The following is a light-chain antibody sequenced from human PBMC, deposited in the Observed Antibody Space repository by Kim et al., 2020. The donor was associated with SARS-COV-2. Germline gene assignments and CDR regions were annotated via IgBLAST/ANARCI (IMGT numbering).Light chain of an antibody. J-gene: IGLJ2*01. CDR2: RDS. Sequence: GALGQTARSTCGRHNIGSKNVYWYQQKPGQAPVLVIYRDSNRPSGIPERFSGSNSGNTATLTISRAQAGDEADYYCQVWDSSLVVFGGGTQLTVL. CDR3: QVWDSSLVV. CDR1: NIGSKN. V-gene: IGLV3-9*01.